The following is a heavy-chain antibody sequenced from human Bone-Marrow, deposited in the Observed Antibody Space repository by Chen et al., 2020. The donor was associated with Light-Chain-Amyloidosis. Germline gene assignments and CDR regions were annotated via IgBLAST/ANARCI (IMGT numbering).Heavy chain of an antibody. CDR3: AREGGVAAPLDH. Sequence: QVQLVQSGAEVKEPGASVALSCKTSGYLFIGFYIHWIRQAPGEELQWMGRIKPSSGATNYAQQFQGRITLSRDTSVNTAYMELHNLTSDATAVYFCAREGGVAAPLDHWGQGTLVTVSA. CDR1: GYLFIGFY. J-gene: IGHJ4*02. V-gene: IGHV1-2*06. D-gene: IGHD6-13*01. CDR2: IKPSSGAT.